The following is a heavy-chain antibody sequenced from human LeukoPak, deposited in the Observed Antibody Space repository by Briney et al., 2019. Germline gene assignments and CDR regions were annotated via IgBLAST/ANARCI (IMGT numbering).Heavy chain of an antibody. J-gene: IGHJ4*02. CDR3: ARADNWNAFEY. Sequence: KSSETLSLTCTVSGGSISSGGYFWSWVCQHPGKGLEWIGYISNSGSTSYDPSLKIRVTLSVDTSKNQFSLKLSSVTAADTAVYYCARADNWNAFEYWGQGTLVPVSS. CDR1: GGSISSGGYF. V-gene: IGHV4-31*03. CDR2: ISNSGST. D-gene: IGHD1-1*01.